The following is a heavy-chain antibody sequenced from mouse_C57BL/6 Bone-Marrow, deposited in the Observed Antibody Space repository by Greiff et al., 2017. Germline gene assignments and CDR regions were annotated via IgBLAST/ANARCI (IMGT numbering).Heavy chain of an antibody. J-gene: IGHJ3*01. CDR2: ISNGGGST. CDR1: GFTFSDYY. Sequence: EVQGVESGGGLVQPGGSLKLSCAASGFTFSDYYMHWVRQTPEKRLEWVAYISNGGGSTYYPDTVKGRFTISRDNAKNTLYLQMSRLKSEDTAMYYCARHESTVVPFADWGQGTLVTVSA. D-gene: IGHD1-1*01. V-gene: IGHV5-12*01. CDR3: ARHESTVVPFAD.